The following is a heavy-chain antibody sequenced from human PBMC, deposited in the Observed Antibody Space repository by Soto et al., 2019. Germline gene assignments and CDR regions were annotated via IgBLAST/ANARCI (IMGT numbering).Heavy chain of an antibody. CDR3: ARAAAYYYVSSNYCFDH. CDR1: GFTFSSYA. D-gene: IGHD3-22*01. CDR2: ISGSGGST. V-gene: IGHV3-23*01. J-gene: IGHJ5*02. Sequence: PGKSLKISCAASGFTFSSYAMSWVRQAPGKGLEWVSAISGSGGSTYYADSVKGRFTISRDNSKNTLYLQMNSLRAEDTAVYYCARAAAYYYVSSNYCFDHWGKGTLVTVAS.